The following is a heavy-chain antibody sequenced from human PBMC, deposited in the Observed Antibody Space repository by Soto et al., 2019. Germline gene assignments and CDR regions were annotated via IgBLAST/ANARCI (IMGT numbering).Heavy chain of an antibody. V-gene: IGHV4-30-2*01. CDR3: VRGYNYDNSGHH. D-gene: IGHD3-22*01. CDR2: IYHSGST. J-gene: IGHJ5*02. Sequence: TLSLTCAVSGGSISSGGYSWSWIRQPPGKGLEWIGYIYHSGSTYYNPSLKSRVTISVDRSKNTLYLQMNSLRVEDTAVYYCVRGYNYDNSGHHWGHGTLVTVSS. CDR1: GGSISSGGYS.